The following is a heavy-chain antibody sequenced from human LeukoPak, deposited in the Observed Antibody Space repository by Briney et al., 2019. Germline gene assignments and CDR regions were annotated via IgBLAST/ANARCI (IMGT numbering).Heavy chain of an antibody. Sequence: GGSLRLSCAASGFTVSSTYMSWVRQAPGKGLEWVSAISGSGGSTYYADSVKGRFTISRDNSKNTLYLQMNSLRAEDTAVYYCAKDQAIFGVVAPDYWGQGTLVTVPS. V-gene: IGHV3-23*01. CDR2: ISGSGGST. CDR1: GFTVSSTY. D-gene: IGHD3-3*01. J-gene: IGHJ4*02. CDR3: AKDQAIFGVVAPDY.